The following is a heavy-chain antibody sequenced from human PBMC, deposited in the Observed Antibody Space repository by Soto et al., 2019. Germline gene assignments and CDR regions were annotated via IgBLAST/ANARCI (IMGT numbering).Heavy chain of an antibody. V-gene: IGHV2-5*02. CDR3: AHMLTGTGGHFDH. CDR2: IFWDDDR. J-gene: IGHJ4*02. CDR1: GSSLITSGVA. Sequence: CGPTRVNPTPTLPLTCSFSGSSLITSGVAVGWIRQPPETALEWLALIFWDDDRRYSPSLKSRLTITKDTSKNQVVLTLTNMDPVDTATYCCAHMLTGTGGHFDHWGQGTLVTVSS. D-gene: IGHD2-8*02.